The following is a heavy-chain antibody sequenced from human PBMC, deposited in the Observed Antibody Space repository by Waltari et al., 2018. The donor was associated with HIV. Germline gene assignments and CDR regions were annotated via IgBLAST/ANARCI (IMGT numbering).Heavy chain of an antibody. CDR2: VYYLGQK. D-gene: IGHD2-21*01. CDR3: ARHKDFYFEPSALFQV. V-gene: IGHV4-39*01. CDR1: GGSIFESVFY. Sequence: QLQLQESGPGVVKPSETLSLTCSVSGGSIFESVFYLGWVRRSPGQGREWLGCVYYLGQKDYNKTIVNGVTRCGDNGKNKFYIKLRSGTAADTALYYCARHKDFYFEPSALFQVWGRGILVTVS. J-gene: IGHJ4*02.